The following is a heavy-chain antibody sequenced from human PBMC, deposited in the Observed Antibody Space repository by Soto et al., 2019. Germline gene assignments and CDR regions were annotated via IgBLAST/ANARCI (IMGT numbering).Heavy chain of an antibody. CDR3: ARDRYLYCSSTSCYVVGYYFDY. CDR2: ISAYNGNT. J-gene: IGHJ4*02. V-gene: IGHV1-18*01. Sequence: ASVKVSCKASGYTFTSYGISWVRQAPGQGLEWMGWISAYNGNTNYAQKLQGRVTMTTDTSTSTAYMELRSLRSDDTAVYYCARDRYLYCSSTSCYVVGYYFDYWGQGTLVTVSS. CDR1: GYTFTSYG. D-gene: IGHD2-2*01.